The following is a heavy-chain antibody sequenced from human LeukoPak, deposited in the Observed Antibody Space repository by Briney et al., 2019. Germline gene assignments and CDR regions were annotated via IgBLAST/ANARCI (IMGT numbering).Heavy chain of an antibody. V-gene: IGHV4-4*07. D-gene: IGHD3-10*01. Sequence: SETLSLTCTVSGGSISNYYWSWIRQPAGKGLEWIGRIYTSGSTNYNPSLKSRVTMSVDTSKNQFSLKLNSVTAADTAVYYCAGRPRIYGSGSHRGDFDIWGQGTMVTVSS. CDR3: AGRPRIYGSGSHRGDFDI. J-gene: IGHJ3*02. CDR2: IYTSGST. CDR1: GGSISNYY.